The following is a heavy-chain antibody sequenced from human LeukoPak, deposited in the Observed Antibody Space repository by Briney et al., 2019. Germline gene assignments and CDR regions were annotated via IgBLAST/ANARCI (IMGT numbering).Heavy chain of an antibody. CDR1: GLTFSSYE. Sequence: GGSLRLSCAASGLTFSSYEMNWVRQAPGKGLEWVSYISSSGSTIYYADSVKGRFTISRDNAKNSLYLQMNSLRAEDTAVYYCASSYGDYELYGMDVWGQGTTVTVSS. CDR2: ISSSGSTI. D-gene: IGHD4-17*01. V-gene: IGHV3-48*03. CDR3: ASSYGDYELYGMDV. J-gene: IGHJ6*02.